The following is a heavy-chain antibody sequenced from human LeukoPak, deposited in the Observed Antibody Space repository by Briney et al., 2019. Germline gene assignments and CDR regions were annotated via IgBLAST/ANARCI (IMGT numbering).Heavy chain of an antibody. D-gene: IGHD3-22*01. CDR3: TTDSLGLYYYDSSGYCFDY. CDR1: GFTFSTYW. CDR2: IKSKTDGGTT. J-gene: IGHJ4*02. V-gene: IGHV3-15*01. Sequence: GGSLRPSCTASGFTFSTYWMSWVGQAPGKGLEWVGRIKSKTDGGTTDYAAPVKGRFTISRDDSKNTLFLQMNSLKTEDTAVYYCTTDSLGLYYYDSSGYCFDYWGQGTLVTVSS.